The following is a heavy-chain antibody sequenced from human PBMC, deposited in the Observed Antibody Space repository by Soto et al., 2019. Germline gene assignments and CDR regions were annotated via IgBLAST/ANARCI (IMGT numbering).Heavy chain of an antibody. J-gene: IGHJ4*02. Sequence: QVQLQESGPGLVKPSQTLSLTCTVSGGSISSGGYYWSWIRQHPGKGLEWIGYIYYSGSTYYNPSLKSRVTISVDTSKNQFSLKLSSVTAADTAVYYCAIGGWDWGEGPWYFDYWGQGTLVTVSS. CDR2: IYYSGST. CDR1: GGSISSGGYY. CDR3: AIGGWDWGEGPWYFDY. D-gene: IGHD7-27*01. V-gene: IGHV4-31*03.